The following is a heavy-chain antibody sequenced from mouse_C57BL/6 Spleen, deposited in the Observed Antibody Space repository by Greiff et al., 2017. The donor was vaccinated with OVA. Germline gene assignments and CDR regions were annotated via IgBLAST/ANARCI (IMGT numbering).Heavy chain of an antibody. V-gene: IGHV3-6*01. J-gene: IGHJ4*01. D-gene: IGHD4-1*01. Sequence: EVHLVESGPGLVKPSQSLSLTCSVTGYSITSGYYWNWIRQFPGNNLEWMGYISYDGSNNYNPSLQNRISITRDTSKNQFFLKLNSVTTEDTATYYCARETGTGDAMDYWGQGTSVTVSS. CDR1: GYSITSGYY. CDR2: ISYDGSN. CDR3: ARETGTGDAMDY.